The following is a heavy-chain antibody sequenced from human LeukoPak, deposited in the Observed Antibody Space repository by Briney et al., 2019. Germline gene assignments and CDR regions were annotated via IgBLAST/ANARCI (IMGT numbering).Heavy chain of an antibody. D-gene: IGHD6-13*01. Sequence: ASVKVSCKASAYTFSRYGISWVRQAPGQGLEWMGWISPYNGNTKYAQKFQGRVTLTTDRSTSTAYMELRGLRSDDTAVYFCGTGDQYRISWFLFAFDIWGQGTMVTVSS. CDR1: AYTFSRYG. V-gene: IGHV1-18*01. CDR3: GTGDQYRISWFLFAFDI. J-gene: IGHJ3*02. CDR2: ISPYNGNT.